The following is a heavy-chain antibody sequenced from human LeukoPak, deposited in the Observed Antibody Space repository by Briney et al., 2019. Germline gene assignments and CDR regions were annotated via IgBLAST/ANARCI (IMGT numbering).Heavy chain of an antibody. V-gene: IGHV4-38-2*02. D-gene: IGHD3-3*01. CDR3: ARDLYDFWSGYYLH. CDR2: IYHSGST. CDR1: GYSISSGYY. Sequence: SETLSLTCTVSGYSISSGYYWGWIRQPPGKGLEWIGSIYHSGSTYYNPSLKSRVTISVDTSKNQFSLKLSSVTAADTAVYYCARDLYDFWSGYYLHWGQGTLVTVSS. J-gene: IGHJ4*02.